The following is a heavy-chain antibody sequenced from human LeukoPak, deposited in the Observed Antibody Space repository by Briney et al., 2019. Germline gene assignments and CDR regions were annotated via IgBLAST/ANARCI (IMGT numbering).Heavy chain of an antibody. V-gene: IGHV4-4*07. D-gene: IGHD4-4*01. CDR3: ARDQYLGASIFNWFDS. Sequence: SETLSLTCTVSGGSISDYYWSWIRQPAGKGLEWIGRIDSSGKTNYNLFLKSRVTMSIDTSRNQFSLNLTSVTAADTAAYYCARDQYLGASIFNWFDSWGQGTLVTVSS. CDR2: IDSSGKT. CDR1: GGSISDYY. J-gene: IGHJ5*01.